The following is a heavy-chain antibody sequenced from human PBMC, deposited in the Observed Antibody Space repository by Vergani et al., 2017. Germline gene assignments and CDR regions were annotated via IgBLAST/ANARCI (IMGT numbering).Heavy chain of an antibody. CDR3: ARPPGYCGGDCYLPAFDI. CDR1: GYTFTSYY. CDR2: INPSGGST. Sequence: VQLVQSGAEVKKPGASVKVSCKASGYTFTSYYMHWVRPAPGQGLEWMGIINPSGGSTSYAQKFQGRVTMTRDTSTSTVYMELSSLRSEDTAVDYCARPPGYCGGDCYLPAFDIWGQGTMVTVSS. D-gene: IGHD2-21*02. V-gene: IGHV1-46*01. J-gene: IGHJ3*02.